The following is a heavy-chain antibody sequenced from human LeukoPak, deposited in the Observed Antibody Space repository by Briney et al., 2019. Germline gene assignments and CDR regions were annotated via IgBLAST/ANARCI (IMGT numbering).Heavy chain of an antibody. V-gene: IGHV1-69*06. CDR2: IIPIFGTA. J-gene: IGHJ3*02. Sequence: ASVKVSRKVSGYTLTELSMHWVRQAPGKGLEWMGGIIPIFGTANYAQKFQGRVTITADKSTSTAYMELSSLRSEDTAVYYCARDYGANIAFDIWGQGTMVTVSS. CDR1: GYTLTELS. CDR3: ARDYGANIAFDI. D-gene: IGHD2/OR15-2a*01.